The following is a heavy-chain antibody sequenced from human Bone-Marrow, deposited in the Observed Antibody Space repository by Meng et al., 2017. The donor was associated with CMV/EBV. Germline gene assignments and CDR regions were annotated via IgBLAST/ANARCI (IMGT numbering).Heavy chain of an antibody. CDR2: FYYSGSS. J-gene: IGHJ4*02. CDR3: ARDEPKTSYWRGFDS. V-gene: IGHV4-59*01. CDR1: GASIASYY. Sequence: SETLSLTCSVFGASIASYYWSWIRQPPGKGLEWIGYFYYSGSSKYNPSLKSRVTISVDTSKNQFSLKLTSVTAADTAVYFCARDEPKTSYWRGFDSWGQGTLVTVSS. D-gene: IGHD3-3*01.